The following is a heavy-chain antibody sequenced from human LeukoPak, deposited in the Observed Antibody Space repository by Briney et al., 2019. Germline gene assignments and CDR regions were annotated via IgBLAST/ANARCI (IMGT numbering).Heavy chain of an antibody. CDR1: GFTFSSYA. Sequence: PGGSLRLSCAASGFTFSSYAMHWVRQAPGKGLEWVAVISYDGSNKYYADSVKGRFTISRDNSKNTLYLQMNSLRAEDTAVYYCARDRSGHYYGSGSYYNEFWGQGTLVTVSS. D-gene: IGHD3-10*01. CDR2: ISYDGSNK. J-gene: IGHJ4*02. CDR3: ARDRSGHYYGSGSYYNEF. V-gene: IGHV3-30*04.